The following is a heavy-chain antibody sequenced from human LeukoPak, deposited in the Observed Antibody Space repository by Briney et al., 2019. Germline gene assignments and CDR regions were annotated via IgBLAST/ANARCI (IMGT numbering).Heavy chain of an antibody. D-gene: IGHD6-19*01. CDR2: INGNDYRT. V-gene: IGHV3-23*01. CDR3: AKGSAVADIYFDY. CDR1: GFTFSTYW. Sequence: GGSLRLSCAASGFTFSTYWMHWVRQAPGEGLEWVSSINGNDYRTFYADSVKGRFTISRDNSKNTLYLQINSLRAEDTAVYFCAKGSAVADIYFDYWGQGTLVTVSS. J-gene: IGHJ4*02.